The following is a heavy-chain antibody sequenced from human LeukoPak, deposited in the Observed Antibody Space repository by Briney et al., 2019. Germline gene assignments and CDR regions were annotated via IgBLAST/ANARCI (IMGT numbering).Heavy chain of an antibody. Sequence: SETLSLTCAVYGGSFSGYYWSWIRQPPGKGLEWIGEINHSGSTNYNPSLKSRVTMSVDTSKNQFSLKLSSVTAADTAVYYCARLGPNSPGWNYVDYWGQGTLVTVSS. D-gene: IGHD6-19*01. V-gene: IGHV4-34*01. CDR3: ARLGPNSPGWNYVDY. J-gene: IGHJ4*02. CDR2: INHSGST. CDR1: GGSFSGYY.